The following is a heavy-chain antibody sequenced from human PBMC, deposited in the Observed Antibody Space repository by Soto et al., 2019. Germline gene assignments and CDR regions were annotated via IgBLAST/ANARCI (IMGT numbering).Heavy chain of an antibody. CDR1: GVTFRNYA. CDR3: AKDLASLGWLALGAPFDY. J-gene: IGHJ4*02. Sequence: GSLSLSCGHSGVTFRNYAMNWIRRAPGNGLEWLSSISANGRNAYYADSVKGRFTISRDRSKNTLYLQLDSLRVEDTAIYFCAKDLASLGWLALGAPFDYWGQGTLVTVSS. V-gene: IGHV3-23*01. D-gene: IGHD3-22*01. CDR2: ISANGRNA.